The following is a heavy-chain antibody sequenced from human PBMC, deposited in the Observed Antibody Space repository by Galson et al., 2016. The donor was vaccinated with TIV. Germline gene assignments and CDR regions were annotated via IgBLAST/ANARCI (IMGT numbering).Heavy chain of an antibody. Sequence: SLRLSCAASGFTFNTYAIHWVRQAPGKGLEWVAVISNDGNTTHYADSVKGRFTISRDNSKNTVFLQMNSLRPEDAALYYCARSLTSDYGDPLDYWGQGTLVTVSS. J-gene: IGHJ4*02. CDR2: ISNDGNTT. CDR3: ARSLTSDYGDPLDY. V-gene: IGHV3-30-3*01. D-gene: IGHD4-17*01. CDR1: GFTFNTYA.